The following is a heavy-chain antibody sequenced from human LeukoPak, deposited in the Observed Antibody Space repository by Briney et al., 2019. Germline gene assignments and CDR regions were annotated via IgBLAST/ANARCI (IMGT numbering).Heavy chain of an antibody. V-gene: IGHV4-59*12. D-gene: IGHD2-2*02. CDR1: GGSISSYY. J-gene: IGHJ6*02. Sequence: PSETLSLTCTVSGGSISSYYWSWIRQSPGKGLEWIGYIYYSGSTSYNPSLKSRVTISGDTSKNQFSLKLSSVTAADTAVYYCARGVCSSTSCYIGFGNYYYGMDVWGQGTTVTVSS. CDR2: IYYSGST. CDR3: ARGVCSSTSCYIGFGNYYYGMDV.